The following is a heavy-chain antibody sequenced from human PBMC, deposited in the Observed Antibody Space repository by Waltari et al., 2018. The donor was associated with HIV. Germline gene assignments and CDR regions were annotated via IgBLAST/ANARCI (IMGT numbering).Heavy chain of an antibody. J-gene: IGHJ4*02. CDR1: GFTFNNYW. Sequence: EVQLVESGGGLVQPGGSLSLSCAASGFTFNNYWMTWVRQAPGKGLEWVANIKQDESEKYYVDSVKGRFTISRDNAKNSLFLQMNSLRAEDTAVYYCAREALYDSSGYYFDYWGQGTLVTVSS. CDR3: AREALYDSSGYYFDY. D-gene: IGHD3-22*01. CDR2: IKQDESEK. V-gene: IGHV3-7*01.